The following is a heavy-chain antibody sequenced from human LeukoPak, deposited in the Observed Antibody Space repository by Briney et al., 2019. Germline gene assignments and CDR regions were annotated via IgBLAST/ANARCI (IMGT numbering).Heavy chain of an antibody. D-gene: IGHD3-22*01. V-gene: IGHV3-23*01. CDR3: AKDQYYYDSSGYYDAFDI. CDR1: GFTFSSYA. J-gene: IGHJ3*02. Sequence: GGSLRLSCAASGFTFSSYAMSWVRQAPGKGLEWVSAISGSGGSTYYADSVKGRFTISRDNSKNTLYLQMNSLRAEDTAVYYCAKDQYYYDSSGYYDAFDIWGQGTVVTVSS. CDR2: ISGSGGST.